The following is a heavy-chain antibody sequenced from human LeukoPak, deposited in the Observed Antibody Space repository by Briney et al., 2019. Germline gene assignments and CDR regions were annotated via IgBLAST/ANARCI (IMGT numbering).Heavy chain of an antibody. CDR3: AREVHCAYDY. Sequence: PGGSLRLSCAASGFTFSGYWMSWVRQVPGKGLQWVASIKQDGGEEFYVDSVMGRFTISRDNAKNSLYLQMNSLRAEDTAVYYCAREVHCAYDYWGQGTLVSASS. D-gene: IGHD2-21*01. CDR1: GFTFSGYW. V-gene: IGHV3-7*05. J-gene: IGHJ4*02. CDR2: IKQDGGEE.